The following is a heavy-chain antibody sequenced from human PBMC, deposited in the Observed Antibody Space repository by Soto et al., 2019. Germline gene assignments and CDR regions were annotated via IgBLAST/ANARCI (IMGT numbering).Heavy chain of an antibody. CDR3: AHRRDYSGSWNEGTFDY. D-gene: IGHD3-22*01. V-gene: IGHV2-5*02. CDR2: IYWDDDK. J-gene: IGHJ4*02. Sequence: QITLTESGPTRVKPTQTLTLTCSFSGFSLTARPAGVGWVRQSPGKALEWLVFIYWDDDKRYSPSLKSRRAITKDTSRIQVVLTMTNMDPVDTATYYCAHRRDYSGSWNEGTFDYWGQGTPVTVCS. CDR1: GFSLTARPAG.